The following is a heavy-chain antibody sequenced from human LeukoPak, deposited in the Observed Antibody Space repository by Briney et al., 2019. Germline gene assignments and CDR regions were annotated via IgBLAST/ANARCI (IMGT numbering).Heavy chain of an antibody. Sequence: GASVTVSCKVSGYTLTELSMHWVRQAPGKGLEWMGGFDPEDGETIYAQKFQGRVTMTEDTSTDTAYMELSSLRSEDTAVYYGATAYRNYVRNCFDPWGQGTLVTVSS. CDR3: ATAYRNYVRNCFDP. CDR2: FDPEDGET. J-gene: IGHJ5*02. D-gene: IGHD4-11*01. V-gene: IGHV1-24*01. CDR1: GYTLTELS.